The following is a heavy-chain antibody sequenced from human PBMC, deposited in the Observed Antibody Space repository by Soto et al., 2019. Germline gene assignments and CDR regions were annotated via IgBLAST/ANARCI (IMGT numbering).Heavy chain of an antibody. V-gene: IGHV1-18*01. D-gene: IGHD6-19*01. CDR3: ANLRHLVLQWRGFDY. CDR1: GYTFTSYG. J-gene: IGHJ4*02. CDR2: ISAYNGNT. Sequence: ASVKVSCKASGYTFTSYGISWVRQAPGQGLEWMGWISAYNGNTNYAQKLQGRVTMTTDTSTSTAYMELRSLRSDDTAVYYCANLRHLVLQWRGFDYWGQGTLVTVSS.